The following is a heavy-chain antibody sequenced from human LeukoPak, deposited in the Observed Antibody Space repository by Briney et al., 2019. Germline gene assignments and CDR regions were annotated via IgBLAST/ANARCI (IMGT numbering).Heavy chain of an antibody. J-gene: IGHJ4*02. CDR1: TFSFSAYG. CDR2: ISDDGSKK. D-gene: IGHD2-15*01. V-gene: IGHV3-30*18. Sequence: GTSLRLSCAASTFSFSAYGMHWVRQAPGKGLEWVAVISDDGSKKYYGDSVKGRFTISRDNSKNTLYLQLNSLRVEDTAVYYCAKDHGSYCSGGNCYGMNVWGQGTLVTVSS. CDR3: AKDHGSYCSGGNCYGMNV.